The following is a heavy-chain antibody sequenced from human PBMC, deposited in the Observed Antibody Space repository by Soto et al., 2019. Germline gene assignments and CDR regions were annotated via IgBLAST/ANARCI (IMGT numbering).Heavy chain of an antibody. J-gene: IGHJ4*02. CDR1: GFTLSSYW. V-gene: IGHV3-74*01. Sequence: EVQLVESGGGLVQPGGSLRLSCAASGFTLSSYWMHWVRQAPGKGLVWVSRINSDGSRTNYADSVKGRFTISRDNAKNMLYLQMNSLRAEDTALYFCARGLLRESYYTLGFWGQGTVVTVSS. D-gene: IGHD1-26*01. CDR3: ARGLLRESYYTLGF. CDR2: INSDGSRT.